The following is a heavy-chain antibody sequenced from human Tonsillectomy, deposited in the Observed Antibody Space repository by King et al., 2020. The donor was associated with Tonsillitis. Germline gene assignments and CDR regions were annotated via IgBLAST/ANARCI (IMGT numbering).Heavy chain of an antibody. CDR2: ISGSGGNT. D-gene: IGHD3-9*01. V-gene: IGHV3-23*04. CDR3: AKSYYDILTGYYARPVDY. CDR1: GFTFSNYA. Sequence: VQLVESGGGSVQRGGSLRLSCAASGFTFSNYAMSWVRQAPGKGLQWVSAISGSGGNTYYADSVKGRFTISRDNSKNTLYLQVNSLRAEDTAVYYCAKSYYDILTGYYARPVDYWGQGTLVTVSS. J-gene: IGHJ4*02.